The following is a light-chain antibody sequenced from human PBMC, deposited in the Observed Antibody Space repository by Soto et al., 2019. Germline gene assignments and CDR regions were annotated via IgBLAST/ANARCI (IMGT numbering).Light chain of an antibody. Sequence: DIVMTQSPDSLAVSLGERANINCKSSQSVLYSSNNKNYLAWYQQRPGQPPKLLIYWASSREYGVPGRFSGSGYGTDIPLTTTSLQAEDVAVYCCQQYESTPPTFGQGTKLEIK. V-gene: IGKV4-1*01. J-gene: IGKJ2*01. CDR3: QQYESTPPT. CDR1: QSVLYSSNNKNY. CDR2: WAS.